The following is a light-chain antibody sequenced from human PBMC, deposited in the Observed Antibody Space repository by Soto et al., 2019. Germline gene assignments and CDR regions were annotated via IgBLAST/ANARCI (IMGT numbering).Light chain of an antibody. V-gene: IGKV4-1*01. Sequence: DVVMTQSPESLDVSLGERATISCKSSQSVLHSSNNKNYLAWYQQKPGQPPKLLIYWASTRESGVPDRFSGSGSGTDFTLTISSLQAEDVAVYYCQQYYSTPYTFGQGTKLEIK. CDR3: QQYYSTPYT. CDR1: QSVLHSSNNKNY. J-gene: IGKJ2*01. CDR2: WAS.